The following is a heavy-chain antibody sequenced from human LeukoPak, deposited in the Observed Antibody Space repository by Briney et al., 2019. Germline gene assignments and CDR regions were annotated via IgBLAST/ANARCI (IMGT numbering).Heavy chain of an antibody. J-gene: IGHJ4*02. CDR3: LRGDRRDY. CDR1: GFTFSSYG. CDR2: ISGSGGYT. V-gene: IGHV3-21*06. Sequence: GGSLRLSCAASGFTFSSYGMSWVRQAPGNGLEWVSAISGSGGYTFYADSVKGRFIISRDNAKNSLYLQMNSLRVEDTAVYYCLRGDRRDYWGQGTLVTVSS.